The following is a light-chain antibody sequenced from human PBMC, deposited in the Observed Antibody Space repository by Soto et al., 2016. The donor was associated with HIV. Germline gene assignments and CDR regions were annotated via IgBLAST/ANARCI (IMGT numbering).Light chain of an antibody. CDR2: KAS. J-gene: IGKJ1*01. CDR3: QQYNTSPWT. CDR1: QSINSW. Sequence: DIQMTQSPSTLSASVGDRVTITCRTSQSINSWLAWYQQKSGRAPKLLIYKASNLQSGVPKRFAGSGSGTEFTLTISSLQPDDFATYYCQQYNTSPWTFGQGTKVEVK. V-gene: IGKV1-5*03.